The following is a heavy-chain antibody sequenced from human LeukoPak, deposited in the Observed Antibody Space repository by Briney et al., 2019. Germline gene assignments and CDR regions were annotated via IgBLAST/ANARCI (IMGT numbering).Heavy chain of an antibody. CDR3: ARDLSGYDFGGDFDY. V-gene: IGHV3-7*01. Sequence: GGSLRLSCAASGFTFSSYWMSWVRQAPGKGLEWVANIRQDGSEKYYVASVRGRFTISRDNAKNSLYLQMNSLRAEDTAVYYCARDLSGYDFGGDFDYWGQGTLVTVSS. D-gene: IGHD5-12*01. CDR2: IRQDGSEK. J-gene: IGHJ4*02. CDR1: GFTFSSYW.